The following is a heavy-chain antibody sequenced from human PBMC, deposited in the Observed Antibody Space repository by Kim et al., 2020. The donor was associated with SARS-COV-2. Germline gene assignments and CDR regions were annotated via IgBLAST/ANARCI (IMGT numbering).Heavy chain of an antibody. D-gene: IGHD2-8*01. CDR1: GYTLTDLS. V-gene: IGHV1-24*01. Sequence: ASVKVSCKVSGYTLTDLSMHWVRQAPGKGLEWMGGIDPDDGETNYAQKFQGRVTMTEDTSTNTAYMELSSLRSEDTAVYYCATEAYLYSASNRFVWGQGTTVTVSS. CDR2: IDPDDGET. J-gene: IGHJ6*02. CDR3: ATEAYLYSASNRFV.